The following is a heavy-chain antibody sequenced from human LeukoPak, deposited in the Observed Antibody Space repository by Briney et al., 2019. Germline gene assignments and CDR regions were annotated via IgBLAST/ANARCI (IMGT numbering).Heavy chain of an antibody. J-gene: IGHJ4*01. D-gene: IGHD1-14*01. V-gene: IGHV3-30*02. CDR2: IWPDGSKK. CDR3: AKISSSAEPNFDH. Sequence: PGGSLRLSCAGSGFTFSTYAMHWVRQAPGKGLEWVAFIWPDGSKKYYADSVKGRFAISRENSNNTLYLQMNSLRPEDTGLYFCAKISSSAEPNFDHWGQGTRLTVS. CDR1: GFTFSTYA.